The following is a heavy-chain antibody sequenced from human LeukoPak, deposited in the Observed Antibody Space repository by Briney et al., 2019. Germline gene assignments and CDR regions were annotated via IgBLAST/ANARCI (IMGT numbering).Heavy chain of an antibody. CDR3: ARVERYYYDSSGYSFDY. J-gene: IGHJ4*02. CDR2: IYYSGST. V-gene: IGHV4-31*03. D-gene: IGHD3-22*01. Sequence: SETLSRTCTVSGGSISSGGYYWSWIRQHPGKGLEWIGYIYYSGSTYYNPSLKSRVTISVDTSKNQFSLKLSSVTAADTAVYYCARVERYYYDSSGYSFDYWGQGTLVTVSS. CDR1: GGSISSGGYY.